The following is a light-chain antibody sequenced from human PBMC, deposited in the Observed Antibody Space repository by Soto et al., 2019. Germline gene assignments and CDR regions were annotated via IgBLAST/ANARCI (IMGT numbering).Light chain of an antibody. CDR2: DVS. Sequence: QSALTQPASVSGSPGQSITISCTGTSSDVGGYNYVSWYQQHSGKAPKLMIYDVSNRHSGVSNRFSGSKSGNTASLTISGLQAEDEADYYCTSYTSSSTLYVFGTGTKLTV. V-gene: IGLV2-14*01. CDR3: TSYTSSSTLYV. J-gene: IGLJ1*01. CDR1: SSDVGGYNY.